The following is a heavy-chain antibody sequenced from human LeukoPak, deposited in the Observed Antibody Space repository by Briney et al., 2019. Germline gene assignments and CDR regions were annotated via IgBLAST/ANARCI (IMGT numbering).Heavy chain of an antibody. V-gene: IGHV3-48*03. CDR2: ISSSGGTI. Sequence: GGSLRLSCAASGFTFSSHEMNWVRQAPGKGLEWVSYISSSGGTIYYAASVKGRFTISRDNAKNSLFLQMDSLRAEDTAVYYCATTFPYCNSGTCALGGQGTLVTVSS. CDR1: GFTFSSHE. CDR3: ATTFPYCNSGTCAL. D-gene: IGHD2-15*01. J-gene: IGHJ4*02.